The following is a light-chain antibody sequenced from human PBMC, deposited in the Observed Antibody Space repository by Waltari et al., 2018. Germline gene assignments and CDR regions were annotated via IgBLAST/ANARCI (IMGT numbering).Light chain of an antibody. CDR1: QSVPRNS. Sequence: DIVLTQSPGTLSLSPGERATLSCRASQSVPRNSFAWYQQKPGQAPRLLIYAASSGAAGIPDRFSGSGSGTDFTLTISGLEPEDFAVYYCQQYGSPPYTFGQGTKVEI. CDR2: AAS. J-gene: IGKJ2*01. CDR3: QQYGSPPYT. V-gene: IGKV3-20*01.